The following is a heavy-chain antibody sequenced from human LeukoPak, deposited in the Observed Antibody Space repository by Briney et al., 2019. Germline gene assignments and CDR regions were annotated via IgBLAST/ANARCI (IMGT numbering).Heavy chain of an antibody. CDR1: GFTFSSYS. V-gene: IGHV3-21*01. J-gene: IGHJ4*02. Sequence: GGSLRLSCAASGFTFSSYSMNWVRQAPGKGLEWVSSISSSSSYIYYADSVKGRFTISRDNAKNSLYLQMNSLRAEDTAVYYCARNPSDYYDSSGSSHHFDYWGQGTLVTVSS. CDR3: ARNPSDYYDSSGSSHHFDY. D-gene: IGHD3-22*01. CDR2: ISSSSSYI.